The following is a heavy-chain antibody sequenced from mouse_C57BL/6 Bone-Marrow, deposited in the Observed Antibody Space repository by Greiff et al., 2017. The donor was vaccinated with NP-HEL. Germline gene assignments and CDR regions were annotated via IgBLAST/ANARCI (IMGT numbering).Heavy chain of an antibody. CDR1: GFNIKDDY. J-gene: IGHJ2*01. V-gene: IGHV14-4*01. CDR3: TTGDYYGSSYDDY. Sequence: SGAELVRPGASVKLSCTASGFNIKDDYMHWVKQRPEQGLEWIGWIDPENGDTEYASKFQGKATITADTSSNTAYLQLSSLTSEDTAVYYCTTGDYYGSSYDDYWGQGTTLTVSS. CDR2: IDPENGDT. D-gene: IGHD1-1*01.